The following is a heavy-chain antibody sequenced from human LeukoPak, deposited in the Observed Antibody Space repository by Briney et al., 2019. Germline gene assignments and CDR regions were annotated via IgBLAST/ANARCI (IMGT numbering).Heavy chain of an antibody. CDR2: INAGNGNT. CDR1: GYTFTSYA. D-gene: IGHD2-15*01. CDR3: AREVVGYYYMDV. V-gene: IGHV1-3*03. J-gene: IGHJ6*03. Sequence: ASVKVSCKASGYTFTSYAMHWVRQAPGQRLEWMGWINAGNGNTKYSQEFQGRVTITRNTSISTAYMELSSLRPEDTAVYYCAREVVGYYYMDVWGKGTTVTVSS.